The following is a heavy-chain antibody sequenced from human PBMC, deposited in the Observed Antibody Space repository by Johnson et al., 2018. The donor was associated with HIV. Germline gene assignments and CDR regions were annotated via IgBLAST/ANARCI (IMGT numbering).Heavy chain of an antibody. V-gene: IGHV3-30*04. CDR2: ISYDGNNK. CDR3: TRLPSGYSRDAFDI. Sequence: QVWLVESGGGVVQPGRSLRLSCAASGFTFNSYPMHWVRQAPGKGLEWVAVISYDGNNKYYADSLKGRFTISRDTSKNTLYLEMNSLRAEDTAVYYCTRLPSGYSRDAFDIWGQGTMVTVSS. D-gene: IGHD5-18*01. J-gene: IGHJ3*02. CDR1: GFTFNSYP.